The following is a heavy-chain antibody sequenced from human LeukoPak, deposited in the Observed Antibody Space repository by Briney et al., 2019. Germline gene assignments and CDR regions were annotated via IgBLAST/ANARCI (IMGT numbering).Heavy chain of an antibody. CDR1: GGSFSGYY. Sequence: PSETLSLTCAVYGGSFSGYYWSWIRQPPGKGLEWIGEINHSGSTNYNPSLKTRVTISVATPKNQFSLKLSSVTPQDTAVYYCARGRACAYYYYYYGKDVWGQGTTVTVSS. CDR3: ARGRACAYYYYYYGKDV. CDR2: INHSGST. J-gene: IGHJ6*02. V-gene: IGHV4-34*01.